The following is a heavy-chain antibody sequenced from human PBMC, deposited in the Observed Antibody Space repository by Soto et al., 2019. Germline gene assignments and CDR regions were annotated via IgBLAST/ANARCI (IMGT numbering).Heavy chain of an antibody. CDR2: MNQDGSEK. CDR3: ASQRVSYAMDV. D-gene: IGHD1-1*01. CDR1: GFTFGDYW. J-gene: IGHJ6*02. Sequence: EVQLVESGGGLVQPGGSLRLSCTVSGFTFGDYWMTWVLQAPGKGLELVANMNQDGSEKYYVDSVQGRFAISRDNAKNSLYLQMHSLSAEDTAVYYCASQRVSYAMDVWGQGTKVTVSS. V-gene: IGHV3-7*05.